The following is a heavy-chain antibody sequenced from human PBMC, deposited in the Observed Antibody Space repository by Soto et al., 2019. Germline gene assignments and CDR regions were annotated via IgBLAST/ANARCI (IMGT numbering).Heavy chain of an antibody. J-gene: IGHJ4*02. V-gene: IGHV1-3*01. CDR1: GYTFTTYA. CDR3: ARVGRRGCSYGHFDY. D-gene: IGHD5-18*01. CDR2: INAGSADI. Sequence: GASVKVSCKASGYTFTTYALHWVRQAPGQRLEWMGWINAGSADIKYSQKFQGRVTITRDTSASTVYMELSSLRSEDTAVYYCARVGRRGCSYGHFDYWGQGTLVTVSS.